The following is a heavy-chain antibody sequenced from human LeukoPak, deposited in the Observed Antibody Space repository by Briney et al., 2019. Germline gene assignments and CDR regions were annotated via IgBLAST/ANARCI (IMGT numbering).Heavy chain of an antibody. Sequence: SETLSLTCTVSGGSISSYYWSWIRQPPGKGLEWIGYIYYSGSTNYNPSLKSRVTISVDTSKNQFSLKLSSVTAADTAVYYCARTTMVRGAVVFDYWGQGTLVTVSS. CDR1: GGSISSYY. D-gene: IGHD3-10*01. CDR2: IYYSGST. CDR3: ARTTMVRGAVVFDY. J-gene: IGHJ4*02. V-gene: IGHV4-59*01.